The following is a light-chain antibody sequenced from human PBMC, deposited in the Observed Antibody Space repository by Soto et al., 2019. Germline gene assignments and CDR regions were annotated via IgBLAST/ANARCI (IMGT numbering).Light chain of an antibody. Sequence: QSVPTQPPSVSGAPGQRVTIPCTGSSSNIGAGYDVHWFQQLPGTAPKLLIYANSNRPSGVPDRFSGSKSGTSASLAITGLQAEDEADYYCQSYDSSLSVLFGGGTKLTVL. J-gene: IGLJ2*01. CDR3: QSYDSSLSVL. CDR1: SSNIGAGYD. V-gene: IGLV1-40*01. CDR2: ANS.